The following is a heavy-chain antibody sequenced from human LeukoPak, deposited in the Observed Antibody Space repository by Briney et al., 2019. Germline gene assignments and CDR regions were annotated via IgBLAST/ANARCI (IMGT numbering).Heavy chain of an antibody. J-gene: IGHJ4*02. CDR3: AKATGGTITGWYYYFDY. D-gene: IGHD6-19*01. CDR2: ISYDGSNK. Sequence: PGGSLRLSCAASGFSVSSNYLTWVRQAPGKGLEWVAVISYDGSNKYYADSVRGRFTISRDNSKNSLYLQMNSLRAEDTALYYCAKATGGTITGWYYYFDYWGQGTLVTVSS. V-gene: IGHV3-30*18. CDR1: GFSVSSNY.